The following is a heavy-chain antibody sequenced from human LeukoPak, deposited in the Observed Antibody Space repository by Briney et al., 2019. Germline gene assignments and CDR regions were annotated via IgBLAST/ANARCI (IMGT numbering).Heavy chain of an antibody. J-gene: IGHJ4*02. D-gene: IGHD3-3*01. CDR1: GFTFRSYE. CDR3: ARDYDLDY. Sequence: GGSLRLSCAASGFTFRSYEMNWVRQAPGKGLEWVSYISSSGNTIYYADSVKGRFTISRDNAKNSLYLQMNSLRAEDTAAYYCARDYDLDYWGQGTLVTVSS. CDR2: ISSSGNTI. V-gene: IGHV3-48*03.